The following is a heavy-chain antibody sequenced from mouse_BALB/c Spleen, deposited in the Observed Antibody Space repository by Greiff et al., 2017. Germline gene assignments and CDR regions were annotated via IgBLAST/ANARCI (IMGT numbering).Heavy chain of an antibody. V-gene: IGHV5-17*02. CDR1: GFTFSSFG. Sequence: VQLQQSGGGLVQPGGSRKLSCAASGFTFSSFGMHWVRQAPEKGLEWVAYISSGSSTIYYADTVKGRFTISRDNPKNTLFLQMTSLRSEDTAMYYCARMDYSPAWFAYWGQGTLVTVSA. CDR2: ISSGSSTI. J-gene: IGHJ3*01. CDR3: ARMDYSPAWFAY. D-gene: IGHD1-1*01.